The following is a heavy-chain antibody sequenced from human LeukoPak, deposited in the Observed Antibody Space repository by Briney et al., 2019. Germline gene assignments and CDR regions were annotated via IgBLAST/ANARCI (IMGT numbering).Heavy chain of an antibody. CDR3: AKDSLQWLDNPPLAFDI. Sequence: SVKVSCKASGGTFSSYAISWVRQAPGQGLEWMGRIIPIFGTANYAQKFQGRVTITTDESTSTAYMELSSLRSEDTAVYYCAKDSLQWLDNPPLAFDIWGQGTMVTVSS. CDR2: IIPIFGTA. J-gene: IGHJ3*02. D-gene: IGHD6-19*01. V-gene: IGHV1-69*05. CDR1: GGTFSSYA.